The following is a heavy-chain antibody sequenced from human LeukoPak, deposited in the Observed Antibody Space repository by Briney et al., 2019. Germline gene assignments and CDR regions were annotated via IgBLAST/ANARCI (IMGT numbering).Heavy chain of an antibody. V-gene: IGHV4-4*02. CDR3: ATTLYERYYFDY. D-gene: IGHD5/OR15-5a*01. CDR1: GASISSSHW. J-gene: IGHJ4*02. Sequence: SGTLSLTCAVSGASISSSHWWSWVRQPPGKGLEWIGEIYHSGSTNYNPSLKSRVTISVDKSKNQFSLKLTSVTAADTAVYYCATTLYERYYFDYWGQGTLVTVSS. CDR2: IYHSGST.